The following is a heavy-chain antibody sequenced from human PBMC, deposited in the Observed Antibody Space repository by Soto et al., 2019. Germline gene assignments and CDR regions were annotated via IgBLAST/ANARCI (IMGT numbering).Heavy chain of an antibody. CDR2: IWYDGSNK. CDR1: GFTFSSYG. J-gene: IGHJ4*02. CDR3: ARAERRWEPSRFDY. D-gene: IGHD1-26*01. V-gene: IGHV3-33*01. Sequence: QVQVVESGGGVVQPGRSLRLSCAASGFTFSSYGMHWVRQAPGKGLEWVAVIWYDGSNKYYADSVKDRFTISRDNSKNTLYLQMNSLRAEDTAVYYCARAERRWEPSRFDYWGQGNLVTVSS.